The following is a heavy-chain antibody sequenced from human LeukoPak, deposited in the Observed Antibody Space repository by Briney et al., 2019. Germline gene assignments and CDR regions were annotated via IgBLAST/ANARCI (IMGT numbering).Heavy chain of an antibody. CDR3: AKDQRSIAVAGYFDY. CDR1: GFTFSSYA. Sequence: SGGSLRLSCAASGFTFSSYAMSWVRQAPGKGLAWVSAISSSGDVTKYADSAKSRFTISRDNSKNTLYLQMNSLRAEDTAVYYCAKDQRSIAVAGYFDYWGQGTLVTVSS. CDR2: ISSSGDVT. V-gene: IGHV3-23*01. J-gene: IGHJ4*02. D-gene: IGHD6-19*01.